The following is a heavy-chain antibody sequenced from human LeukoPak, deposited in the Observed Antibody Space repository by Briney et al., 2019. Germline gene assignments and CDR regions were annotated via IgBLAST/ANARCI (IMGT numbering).Heavy chain of an antibody. CDR3: ARIDIVVEPAVMWGWFDP. J-gene: IGHJ5*02. CDR1: GGSISSDY. CDR2: IYSSGST. D-gene: IGHD2-2*01. Sequence: SETLSLTCTVSGGSISSDYWSWVRQPPGKGLEWIGYIYSSGSTNYNPSLESRVTISVDASKNQFSLKLRSVTAADTAVYYCARIDIVVEPAVMWGWFDPWGQGTLVTVSS. V-gene: IGHV4-59*08.